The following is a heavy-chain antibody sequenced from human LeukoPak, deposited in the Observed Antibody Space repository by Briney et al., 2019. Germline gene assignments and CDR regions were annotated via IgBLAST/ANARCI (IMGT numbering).Heavy chain of an antibody. CDR1: GFTFSSYW. J-gene: IGHJ6*02. CDR3: ARDLETTVTTFYYYYGMDV. V-gene: IGHV3-7*01. D-gene: IGHD4-17*01. Sequence: GGSLRLSCAASGFTFSSYWMSWVRQAPGKGLEWVANIKQDESEKYYVYSVKGRFTISRDNAKNSLYLQMNSLRAEDTAVYYCARDLETTVTTFYYYYGMDVWGQGTTVTVSS. CDR2: IKQDESEK.